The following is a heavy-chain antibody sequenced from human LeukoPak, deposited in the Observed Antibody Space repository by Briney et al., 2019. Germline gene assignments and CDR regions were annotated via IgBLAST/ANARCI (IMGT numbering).Heavy chain of an antibody. V-gene: IGHV1-8*03. CDR1: GYTFTSYD. D-gene: IGHD6-13*01. Sequence: ASVKVSCKASGYTFTSYDINWVRQATGQGLEWMGWMNPNSGNTGYAQKFQGRVTITRNTSISTAYMELSSLRSEDTAVYYCAADLGSRNFDYWGQGTLVTVSS. CDR3: AADLGSRNFDY. CDR2: MNPNSGNT. J-gene: IGHJ4*02.